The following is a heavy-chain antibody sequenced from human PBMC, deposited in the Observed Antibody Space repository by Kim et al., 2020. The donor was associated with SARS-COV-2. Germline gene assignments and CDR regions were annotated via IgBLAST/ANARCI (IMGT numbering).Heavy chain of an antibody. V-gene: IGHV3-7*01. D-gene: IGHD1-1*01. CDR1: GFTFRTYW. CDR2: IHPDGSET. J-gene: IGHJ6*02. Sequence: GGSLRLSCVASGFTFRTYWMTWVRQAPGKGLEWLANIHPDGSETYYVDSVKGRFTISRDNAKKSLYLQMNRLRVEDTAVYYCAGVGTPYSLDVWGQGTTVTVSS. CDR3: AGVGTPYSLDV.